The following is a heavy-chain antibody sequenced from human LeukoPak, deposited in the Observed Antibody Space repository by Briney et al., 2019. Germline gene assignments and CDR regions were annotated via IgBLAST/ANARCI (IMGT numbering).Heavy chain of an antibody. CDR1: GGSCSGYY. Sequence: PSETLSLTCAVYGGSCSGYYWSWIRQPPGKGLEWIGEINHSGTTNYNPSLKSRVTISVDTSKNQFSLKLSSVTAADTAVYYCARGPYYDFWSGYSQHGSFDYWGQGTLVTVSS. D-gene: IGHD3-3*01. CDR2: INHSGTT. J-gene: IGHJ4*02. V-gene: IGHV4-34*01. CDR3: ARGPYYDFWSGYSQHGSFDY.